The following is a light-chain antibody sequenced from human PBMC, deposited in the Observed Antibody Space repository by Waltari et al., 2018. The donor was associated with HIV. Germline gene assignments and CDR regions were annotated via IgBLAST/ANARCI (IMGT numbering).Light chain of an antibody. J-gene: IGLJ2*01. CDR1: SSNIGAGSD. V-gene: IGLV1-40*01. CDR2: GNI. Sequence: QSVLTQPPSVSGAPGQMVTISCPGSSSNIGAGSDLHWYQQLPGTAPKLLINGNINRPSGVPDRFSDSKSGTSASLAITGLQAEDEADYYCQSYDSSLSGSIFGGGTKLTVL. CDR3: QSYDSSLSGSI.